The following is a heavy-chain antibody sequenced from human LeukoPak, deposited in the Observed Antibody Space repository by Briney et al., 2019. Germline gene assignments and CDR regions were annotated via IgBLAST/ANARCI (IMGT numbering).Heavy chain of an antibody. Sequence: ASVKVSCKASGYTFTGYYMHWVRQAPGQGLEWMGIINPSGGSTSYAQKFQGRVTMTRDTSTSTVYMYLSSLRSEDMAVYYCARDSLYGVVDYWGQGTLVTVSS. CDR1: GYTFTGYY. D-gene: IGHD4-17*01. CDR3: ARDSLYGVVDY. CDR2: INPSGGST. J-gene: IGHJ4*02. V-gene: IGHV1-46*01.